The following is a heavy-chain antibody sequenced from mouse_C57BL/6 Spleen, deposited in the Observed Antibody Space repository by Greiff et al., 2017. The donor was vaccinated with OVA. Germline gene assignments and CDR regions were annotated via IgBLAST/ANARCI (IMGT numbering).Heavy chain of an antibody. CDR3: ASLYYDYDLFAY. J-gene: IGHJ3*01. Sequence: EVQGVESGGDLVKPGGSLKLSCAASGFTFSSYGMSWVRQTPDKRLEWVATISSGGSYTYYPDSVKGRFTISRDNAKNTLYLQMSSLKSEDTAMYYCASLYYDYDLFAYWGQGTLVTVSA. D-gene: IGHD2-4*01. CDR1: GFTFSSYG. CDR2: ISSGGSYT. V-gene: IGHV5-6*01.